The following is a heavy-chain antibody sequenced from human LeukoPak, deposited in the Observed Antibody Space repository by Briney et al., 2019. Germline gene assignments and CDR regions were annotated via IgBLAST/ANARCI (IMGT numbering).Heavy chain of an antibody. CDR3: ARYNYEASSGHLY. D-gene: IGHD3-22*01. J-gene: IGHJ4*02. CDR2: IKPDGSEK. CDR1: GFSFSSYW. V-gene: IGHV3-7*01. Sequence: PGGSLRLSCAASGFSFSSYWMTWVRQAPGKGLEWVANIKPDGSEKKYVDSVKGRFTISRDNTQNSLYLQIDSLSAEDKAVYYCARYNYEASSGHLYWGQGTLGTVSS.